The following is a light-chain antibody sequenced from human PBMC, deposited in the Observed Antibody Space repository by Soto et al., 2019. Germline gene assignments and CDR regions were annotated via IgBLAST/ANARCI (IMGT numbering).Light chain of an antibody. V-gene: IGLV2-8*01. CDR2: EVS. CDR3: SSYAGSNYCV. J-gene: IGLJ1*01. Sequence: QSVLTQPPSASATPGQRVTISCSGGSSNIGNNLVNWYQQHPGKAPKLMIYEVSKRPSGVPDRFSGSKSGNTASLTVSRLQAEDEADYYCSSYAGSNYCVFGTGTKVTVL. CDR1: SSNIGNNL.